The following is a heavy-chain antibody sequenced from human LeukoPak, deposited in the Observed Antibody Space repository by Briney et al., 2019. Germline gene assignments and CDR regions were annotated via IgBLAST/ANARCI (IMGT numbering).Heavy chain of an antibody. V-gene: IGHV3-23*01. CDR3: AKGIKNWNAPFDY. Sequence: GGSLRLSCAAFGFTFKSYAMSWVRQTPGKGLEWVSGMSGGGGATYSADSVKGRFTFSRDNSKSTLTLQMNNLRAEDTAVYYCAKGIKNWNAPFDYWGQGTLVTVSS. J-gene: IGHJ4*02. CDR2: MSGGGGAT. CDR1: GFTFKSYA. D-gene: IGHD1-1*01.